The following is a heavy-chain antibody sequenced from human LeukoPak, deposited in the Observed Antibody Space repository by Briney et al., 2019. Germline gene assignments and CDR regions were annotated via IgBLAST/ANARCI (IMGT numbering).Heavy chain of an antibody. Sequence: SQTLSLTCTVSGGSISSGGYYWSWICQHPGKGLEWIGYIYYSGSTYYNPSLKSRVTISVDTSKNQFSLKLSSVTAADTAVYYCARVPLYYYGMDVWGQGTTDTVSS. J-gene: IGHJ6*02. CDR1: GGSISSGGYY. D-gene: IGHD2-8*01. V-gene: IGHV4-31*03. CDR3: ARVPLYYYGMDV. CDR2: IYYSGST.